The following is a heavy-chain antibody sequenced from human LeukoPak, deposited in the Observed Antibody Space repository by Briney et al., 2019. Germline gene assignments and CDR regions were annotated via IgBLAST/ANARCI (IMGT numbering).Heavy chain of an antibody. CDR1: GYTFTGYY. CDR3: ARDGSPYSSGWYGGNWFDP. Sequence: ASVKVSSKASGYTFTGYYMHWVRQAPGQGLEWMGWINPNSGGTNYAQKFHGRVTMTRDTSISTAYMELSRLRSDDTAVYYCARDGSPYSSGWYGGNWFDPWGQGTLVTVSS. CDR2: INPNSGGT. D-gene: IGHD6-19*01. V-gene: IGHV1-2*02. J-gene: IGHJ5*02.